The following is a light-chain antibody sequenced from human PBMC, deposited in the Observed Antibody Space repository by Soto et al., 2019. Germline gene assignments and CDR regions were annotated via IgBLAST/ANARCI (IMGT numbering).Light chain of an antibody. J-gene: IGKJ4*01. Sequence: EIVLTQSPGTLSLSPGERATLSCRASQSVSSSFLAWYQQRPGQAPRLLIYAASNTAPGIPDRFSGDGAGTDFTLTINGLEPEDFAVYFCQQYSNSQFSFGGGTKVDIK. V-gene: IGKV3-20*01. CDR2: AAS. CDR3: QQYSNSQFS. CDR1: QSVSSSF.